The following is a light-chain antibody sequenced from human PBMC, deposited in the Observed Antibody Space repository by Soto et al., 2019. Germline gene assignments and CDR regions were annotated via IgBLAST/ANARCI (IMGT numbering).Light chain of an antibody. CDR3: SSYAVTNIFG. CDR2: EVS. V-gene: IGLV2-8*01. J-gene: IGLJ1*01. CDR1: SSDVGGYNY. Sequence: QSVLTQPPSASGSPGQSVTISCTGTSSDVGGYNYVSWYQQHPGKAPKVIIYEVSKRPSGVPDRFSGSKSGSTASLTVSGLQAEDEADYYCSSYAVTNIFGFGTGTKV.